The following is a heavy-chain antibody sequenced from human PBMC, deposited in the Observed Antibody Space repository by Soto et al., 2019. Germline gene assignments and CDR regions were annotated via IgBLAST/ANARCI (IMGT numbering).Heavy chain of an antibody. D-gene: IGHD3-16*02. V-gene: IGHV1-69*02. CDR1: GGTFSSYT. Sequence: QVQLVQSGAEVKKPGSSVKVSCKASGGTFSSYTISWVRQAPGQGLEWMGRIIPILGIANYAQKFQCRGTITADKSTSTAYMELSSLRSEDTAVYYCARGGVISGDADYWGQGTLVTVSS. J-gene: IGHJ4*02. CDR2: IIPILGIA. CDR3: ARGGVISGDADY.